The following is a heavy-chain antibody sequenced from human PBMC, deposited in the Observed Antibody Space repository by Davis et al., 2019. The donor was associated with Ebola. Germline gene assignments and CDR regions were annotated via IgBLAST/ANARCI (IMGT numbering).Heavy chain of an antibody. CDR2: IKSKTDGGTT. CDR3: TTWTVIFGVVRDY. V-gene: IGHV3-15*01. J-gene: IGHJ4*02. CDR1: GFTFSSYS. Sequence: SCAASGFTFSSYSMNWVRQAPGKGLEWVGRIKSKTDGGTTDYAAPVKGRFTISRDDSKNTLYLQMNSLKTEDTAVYYCTTWTVIFGVVRDYWGQGTLVTVSS. D-gene: IGHD3-3*01.